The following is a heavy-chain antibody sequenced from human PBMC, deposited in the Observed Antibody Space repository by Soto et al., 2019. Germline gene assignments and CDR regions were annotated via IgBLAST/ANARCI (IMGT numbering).Heavy chain of an antibody. V-gene: IGHV1-24*01. CDR1: GYTLTELS. CDR2: FDPEDGET. J-gene: IGHJ4*02. D-gene: IGHD2-15*01. CDR3: ATADLYCSGGSCYLFDY. Sequence: ASVKVSCKVSGYTLTELSMHWVRQAPGKGLEWIGGFDPEDGETIYAQKFQGRVTMTEDTSTDTAYMELSSLRSEDTAVYYCATADLYCSGGSCYLFDYWGQGTLVTVSS.